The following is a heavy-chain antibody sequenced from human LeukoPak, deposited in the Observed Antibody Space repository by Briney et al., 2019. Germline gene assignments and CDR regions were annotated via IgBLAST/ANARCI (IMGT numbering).Heavy chain of an antibody. V-gene: IGHV4-39*01. CDR3: ARHGPVVTATDAFDL. D-gene: IGHD2-21*02. CDR2: VYYSGRT. CDR1: GGSISRDTYY. J-gene: IGHJ3*01. Sequence: SETLSLTCTVSGGSISRDTYYCAWIRQSPGRGLEWLGSVYYSGRTDYNPSLKSRFTIFVDTSKNQLSLSLSAVTAADTAVYYCARHGPVVTATDAFDLWDQGTMVTVSS.